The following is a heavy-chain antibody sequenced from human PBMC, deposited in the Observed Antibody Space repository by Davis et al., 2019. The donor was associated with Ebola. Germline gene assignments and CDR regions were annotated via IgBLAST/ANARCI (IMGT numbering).Heavy chain of an antibody. Sequence: GESLKISCAASGFTFSSYGMTWVRQAPGKGLEWVASIDDSGGGTYYAVSVKGRFTVSRDNSKNTLYVQLNSLRSEDTAVYYCAKRVEYSSSFAYFDYWGQGALVTFSS. V-gene: IGHV3-23*01. J-gene: IGHJ4*02. CDR2: IDDSGGGT. D-gene: IGHD6-6*01. CDR3: AKRVEYSSSFAYFDY. CDR1: GFTFSSYG.